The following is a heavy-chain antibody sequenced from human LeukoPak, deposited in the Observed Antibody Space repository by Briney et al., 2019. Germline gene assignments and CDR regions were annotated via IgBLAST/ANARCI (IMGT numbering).Heavy chain of an antibody. CDR3: ARGGWLDDY. Sequence: GESLKISCKGSGYSFTSYWISWVRQMPGKGLEWMGRVDPRDSNTKYSPAFEGHVTFSADKSISTAFLQWSSLEASDTAVYYCARGGWLDDYWGQGTLATVSS. J-gene: IGHJ4*02. V-gene: IGHV5-10-1*01. CDR2: VDPRDSNT. CDR1: GYSFTSYW. D-gene: IGHD6-19*01.